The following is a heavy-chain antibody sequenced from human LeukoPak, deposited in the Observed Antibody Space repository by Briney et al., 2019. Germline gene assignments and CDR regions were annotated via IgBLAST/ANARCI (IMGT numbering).Heavy chain of an antibody. CDR1: GFTFDDYA. Sequence: PGGSLRLSCAASGFTFDDYAMHWVRQAPGKGLEWVSLISGDGGSTYYADSVKGRFTISRDNAKDSLPLQMNSLRAEDTAVYYCAGVPRCTTICSYFDVWGQGTLVTVSS. D-gene: IGHD2-2*01. J-gene: IGHJ4*02. CDR3: AGVPRCTTICSYFDV. CDR2: ISGDGGST. V-gene: IGHV3-43*02.